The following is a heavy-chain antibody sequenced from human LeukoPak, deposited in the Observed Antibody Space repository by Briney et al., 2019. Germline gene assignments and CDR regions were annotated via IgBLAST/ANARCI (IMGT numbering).Heavy chain of an antibody. Sequence: PGRSLRLSCAASGFTFSSYGMHWVRQAPGKGLEWVAVICYDGTNKYYAGSVKGRFTISRDNSKNTLYLQMNSLSAEDTALYYCARDRGIAARPEVSWFDPWGQGTLVTVSS. J-gene: IGHJ5*02. CDR3: ARDRGIAARPEVSWFDP. CDR2: ICYDGTNK. D-gene: IGHD6-6*01. V-gene: IGHV3-33*01. CDR1: GFTFSSYG.